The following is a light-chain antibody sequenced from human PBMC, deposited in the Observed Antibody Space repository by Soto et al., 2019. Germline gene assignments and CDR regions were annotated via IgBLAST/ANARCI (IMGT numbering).Light chain of an antibody. CDR2: KAS. Sequence: DIQMTQSPSTLSASVGDRVTITCRASQTINSWLAWFQQKPGKAPKLLIQKASNLESGVPSRFSGSGSGTEFTLTISSLQPEDFATYYCQQYESYSETFGQGTNLEIK. V-gene: IGKV1-5*03. J-gene: IGKJ2*01. CDR1: QTINSW. CDR3: QQYESYSET.